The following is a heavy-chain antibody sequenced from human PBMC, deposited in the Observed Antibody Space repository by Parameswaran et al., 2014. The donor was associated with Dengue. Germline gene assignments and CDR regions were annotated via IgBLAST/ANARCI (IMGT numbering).Heavy chain of an antibody. CDR2: ISSRSGTI. D-gene: IGHD7-27*01. Sequence: KWIRQPPGKGLEWVSYISSRSGTIYYADSVKGRFTISRDNAKNSLYLQMNSLRVEDTAVYYCAREGTTGASNDAFDIWGQGTMVTVSS. CDR3: AREGTTGASNDAFDI. J-gene: IGHJ3*02. V-gene: IGHV3-48*01.